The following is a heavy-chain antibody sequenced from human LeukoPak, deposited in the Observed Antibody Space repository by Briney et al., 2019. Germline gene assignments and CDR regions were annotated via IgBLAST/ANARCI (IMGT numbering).Heavy chain of an antibody. J-gene: IGHJ4*02. V-gene: IGHV4-34*01. D-gene: IGHD6-13*01. Sequence: PSETLSLTCAVYGGSFSGYYWSWIRQPPGKGLEWIGEINHSGSTNYNPSLKSRVTISVDTSKNQFSLKLSSVTAADTAVYYCARDAEYSSSWYRGLDYWGQGTLVTVSS. CDR1: GGSFSGYY. CDR2: INHSGST. CDR3: ARDAEYSSSWYRGLDY.